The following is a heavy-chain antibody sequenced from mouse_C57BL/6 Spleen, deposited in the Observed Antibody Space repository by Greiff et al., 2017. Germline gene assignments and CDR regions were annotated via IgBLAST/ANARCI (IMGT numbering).Heavy chain of an antibody. J-gene: IGHJ2*01. CDR1: GYTFTDYE. Sequence: QVQLQQSGAELVRPGASVTLSCKASGYTFTDYEMHWVKQTPVHGLEWIGAIDPETGGTAYNQKFKGKAILTADKSSSTAYMELRSLTSEDSAVYYCTRLHYGSSYADYWGQGTTLTVSS. V-gene: IGHV1-15*01. D-gene: IGHD1-1*01. CDR3: TRLHYGSSYADY. CDR2: IDPETGGT.